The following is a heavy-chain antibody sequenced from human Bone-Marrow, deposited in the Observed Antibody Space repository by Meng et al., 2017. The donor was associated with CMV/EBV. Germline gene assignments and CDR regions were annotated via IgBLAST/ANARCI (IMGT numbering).Heavy chain of an antibody. CDR3: ASSSSSSAEEYFQH. J-gene: IGHJ1*01. CDR2: IYPGDSDT. CDR1: GYSFTSYW. Sequence: GGSLRLSCKGSGYSFTSYWIGWVRQMPGKGLEWMGIIYPGDSDTRYSPSFQGQVTISADKSISTAYLQWSSLKASDTAMYYCASSSSSSAEEYFQHWGQGTRVTVYS. V-gene: IGHV5-51*01. D-gene: IGHD6-6*01.